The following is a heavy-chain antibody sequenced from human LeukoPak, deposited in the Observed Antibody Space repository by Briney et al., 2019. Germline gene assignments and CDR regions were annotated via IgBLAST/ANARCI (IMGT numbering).Heavy chain of an antibody. CDR3: TADMPTSSRASDY. V-gene: IGHV3-15*01. J-gene: IGHJ4*02. CDR1: GFTFSDAW. Sequence: GGSLRLSCAASGFTFSDAWMSWVRQAPGMGLGRVGRIKSKTDGGTTDYAAPVKGRFTISRDDSKTTLYLQINSLKTDDTAVYYCTADMPTSSRASDYWGQGTLVTVSS. CDR2: IKSKTDGGTT. D-gene: IGHD1-26*01.